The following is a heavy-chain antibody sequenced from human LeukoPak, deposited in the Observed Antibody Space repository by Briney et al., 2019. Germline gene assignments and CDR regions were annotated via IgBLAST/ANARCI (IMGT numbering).Heavy chain of an antibody. V-gene: IGHV3-7*01. CDR1: GFTFSHHW. D-gene: IGHD2-15*01. CDR2: TKGDGSDE. Sequence: GGSLRLSCAASGFTFSHHWMTWVRHAPGKGLEWEASTKGDGSDEDYADSVRGRFTISRDNANNTLYLQMSSLRAEDTAVYYCAKVQYDVGSAGNYVGPLESWGQGTLVTVSS. J-gene: IGHJ1*01. CDR3: AKVQYDVGSAGNYVGPLES.